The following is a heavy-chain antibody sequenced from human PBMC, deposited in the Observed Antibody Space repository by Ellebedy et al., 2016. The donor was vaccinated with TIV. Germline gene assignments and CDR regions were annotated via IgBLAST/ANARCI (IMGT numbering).Heavy chain of an antibody. V-gene: IGHV3-23*01. D-gene: IGHD1-7*01. CDR3: AKDVSVGTTQSFYGMNV. Sequence: GESLKISCAASGFTFSSHAMSWVRQAPGKGLEWVSSITESGGNTYYADSVKGRFTISRDNSKDTLFLQMNSLRAKDTAVYYCAKDVSVGTTQSFYGMNVWGQGTTVTVSS. J-gene: IGHJ6*02. CDR2: ITESGGNT. CDR1: GFTFSSHA.